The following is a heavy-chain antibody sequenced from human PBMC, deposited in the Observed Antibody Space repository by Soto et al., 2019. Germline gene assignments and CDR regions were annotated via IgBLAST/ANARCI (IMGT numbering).Heavy chain of an antibody. V-gene: IGHV1-24*01. Sequence: ASVKVSCKVSGYTLTELSMHWVRQAPGKGLEWMGGFDPEDGETIYAQKFQGRVTMTEDTSTDTAYMELSSLRSEDTAVYYCATSGRDGYNWYFDYWGQGTLVTVSS. CDR1: GYTLTELS. J-gene: IGHJ4*02. CDR3: ATSGRDGYNWYFDY. CDR2: FDPEDGET. D-gene: IGHD5-12*01.